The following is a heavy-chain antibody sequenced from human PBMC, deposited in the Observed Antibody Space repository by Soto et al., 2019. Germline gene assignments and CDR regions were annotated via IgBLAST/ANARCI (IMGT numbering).Heavy chain of an antibody. D-gene: IGHD2-21*01. Sequence: QVQLVQSGAEVKKPGSSVKVSCTTSGGTFSTYTLSWVRQAPGQGLEWMGRIIPVLDKADYAQRFQGRLTITADRSTSTANMELSSLSSEDPAIYYCARGATAGDSAVHYWGQGTLVSVSS. J-gene: IGHJ4*02. V-gene: IGHV1-69*02. CDR3: ARGATAGDSAVHY. CDR2: IIPVLDKA. CDR1: GGTFSTYT.